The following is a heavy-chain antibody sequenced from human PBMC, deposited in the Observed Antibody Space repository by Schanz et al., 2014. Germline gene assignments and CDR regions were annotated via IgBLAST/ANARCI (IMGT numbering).Heavy chain of an antibody. CDR2: ISGSGGST. CDR1: GFTFSSYA. D-gene: IGHD3-22*01. V-gene: IGHV3-23*01. J-gene: IGHJ4*02. CDR3: AKDPSHGDYDYYFDY. Sequence: EVQLLESGGGLVQPGGSLRLSCAASGFTFSSYAMSWVRQAPGKGLEWVSGISGSGGSTYYADSVKGRFTMSRDNSKNTLYLQMNSLRAEDTAVYYCAKDPSHGDYDYYFDYWGQGTLATVSS.